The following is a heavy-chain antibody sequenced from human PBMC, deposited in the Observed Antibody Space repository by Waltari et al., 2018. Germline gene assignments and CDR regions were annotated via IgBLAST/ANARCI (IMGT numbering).Heavy chain of an antibody. D-gene: IGHD6-19*01. CDR3: ARAAKAVAPNYFDY. J-gene: IGHJ4*02. CDR1: GGTFSSYA. CDR2: IIPILGTA. Sequence: QVQLVQSGAEVKKPGSSVKVSCKASGGTFSSYAISWVRQAPGQGLEWMGGIIPILGTANYAQKFQGRGTITADESTSTAYMELSSLRSEDTAVYYCARAAKAVAPNYFDYWGQGTLVTVSS. V-gene: IGHV1-69*12.